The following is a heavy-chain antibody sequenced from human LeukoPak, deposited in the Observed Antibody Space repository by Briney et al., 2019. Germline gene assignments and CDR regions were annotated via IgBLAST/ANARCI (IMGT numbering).Heavy chain of an antibody. CDR1: GFTFSSYS. J-gene: IGHJ3*02. V-gene: IGHV3-21*01. CDR3: ARDRVGAAFDI. Sequence: GGSLRLSCAASGFTFSSYSMNWVRQAPGKGLEWVSSISSSSSYIYYADSVKGRFTISRDNAKNSLYLQMNSLRAEDTAVYYCARDRVGAAFDIWGQGQWSPSLQ. D-gene: IGHD3-16*01. CDR2: ISSSSSYI.